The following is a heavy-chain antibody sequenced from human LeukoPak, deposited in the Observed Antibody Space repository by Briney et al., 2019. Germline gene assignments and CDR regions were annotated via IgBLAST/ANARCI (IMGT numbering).Heavy chain of an antibody. J-gene: IGHJ6*03. CDR3: ARRAIGYCSSTSCPEDYYYYMDV. Sequence: GESLKISCKGSGYSFTSYWIGWVRQMPGKGLEWMGIIYPGDSDTRYSPSFQGQVTISADKSISTAYLQWSSLKASDTAMYYCARRAIGYCSSTSCPEDYYYYMDVWGKGTTVTVSS. D-gene: IGHD2-2*01. V-gene: IGHV5-51*01. CDR1: GYSFTSYW. CDR2: IYPGDSDT.